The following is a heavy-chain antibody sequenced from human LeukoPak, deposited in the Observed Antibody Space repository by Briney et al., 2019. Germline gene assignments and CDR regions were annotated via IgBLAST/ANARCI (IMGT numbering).Heavy chain of an antibody. Sequence: GGSLRLSCAASGFTFSSYAMSWVRQAPGKGLEWVSGINWNGGGTGYVDSVKGRFTISRDNAKNSLYLQMNSLRAEDTALYYCARDSYTYFDYWGQGTLVTVPS. CDR2: INWNGGGT. V-gene: IGHV3-20*04. J-gene: IGHJ4*02. CDR1: GFTFSSYA. D-gene: IGHD2-2*02. CDR3: ARDSYTYFDY.